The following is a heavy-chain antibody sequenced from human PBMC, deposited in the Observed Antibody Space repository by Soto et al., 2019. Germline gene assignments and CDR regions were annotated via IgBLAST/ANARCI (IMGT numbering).Heavy chain of an antibody. D-gene: IGHD1-7*01. V-gene: IGHV1-8*01. CDR3: ARGGGTTAYYYYYYYMDV. CDR1: GYTFTSYD. CDR2: MNPNSGNT. J-gene: IGHJ6*03. Sequence: ASVKVSCKASGYTFTSYDINWVRQATGQGLEWMGWMNPNSGNTGCAQKFQGRVTMTRNTSISTTYMELSSLRSEDTAVYYCARGGGTTAYYYYYYYMDVWGKGTTVTVSS.